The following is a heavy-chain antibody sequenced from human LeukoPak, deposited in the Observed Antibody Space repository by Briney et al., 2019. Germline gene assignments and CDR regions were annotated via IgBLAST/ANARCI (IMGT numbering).Heavy chain of an antibody. Sequence: SVKGSCKASGGTCSSYAISWVRQARGQGIEWMGGIIPIFGTANYAQKFQGRVTITADKSTSTAYMELSSLRSEDTAVYYCARTVYSSTPDWFDPWGQGTLVTVSS. CDR2: IIPIFGTA. J-gene: IGHJ5*02. V-gene: IGHV1-69*06. D-gene: IGHD6-13*01. CDR1: GGTCSSYA. CDR3: ARTVYSSTPDWFDP.